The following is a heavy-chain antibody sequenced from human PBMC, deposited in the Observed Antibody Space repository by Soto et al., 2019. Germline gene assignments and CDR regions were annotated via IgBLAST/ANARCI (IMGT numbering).Heavy chain of an antibody. CDR1: RFTLSSYW. J-gene: IGHJ4*02. V-gene: IGHV3-23*01. Sequence: GSLRLSLAASRFTLSSYWMIWVLQSPLNGLEWVSAISGSGGSTYYADSVKGRFTISRDNSKNTLYLQMNSLRAEDTAVYYCAKKPSATMAPYYFDYWGQGTLVTVSS. CDR2: ISGSGGST. CDR3: AKKPSATMAPYYFDY. D-gene: IGHD2-2*01.